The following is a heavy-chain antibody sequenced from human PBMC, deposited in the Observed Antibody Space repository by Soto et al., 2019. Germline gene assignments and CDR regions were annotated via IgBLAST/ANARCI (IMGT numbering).Heavy chain of an antibody. Sequence: LRGPGPELGRLWGPRPPTGPASGGSIVSSNWSGFRQPQGRELGGFGYIYYSGSTNTNPSLKSRVTISVDTSKNQFSLKLSSVTAADTAVYYCASTRYCSSTSCSAGFDYWGQGTLVTVSS. CDR1: GGSIVSSN. D-gene: IGHD2-2*01. J-gene: IGHJ4*02. CDR3: ASTRYCSSTSCSAGFDY. CDR2: IYYSGST. V-gene: IGHV4-59*01.